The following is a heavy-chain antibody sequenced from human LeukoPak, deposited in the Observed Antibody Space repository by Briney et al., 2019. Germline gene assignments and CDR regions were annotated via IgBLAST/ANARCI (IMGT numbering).Heavy chain of an antibody. Sequence: AGSLRLYCGASGSPFSNYDMHWVRQAPGKGLDWISAIDAVGNTYYSGSVKGRFTISRENARNSLFLQMNSLRDGDTALYYCIRIRTREHQYGMDVWGQGTTVTVSS. J-gene: IGHJ6*02. D-gene: IGHD1-26*01. CDR2: IDAVGNT. CDR3: IRIRTREHQYGMDV. V-gene: IGHV3-13*01. CDR1: GSPFSNYD.